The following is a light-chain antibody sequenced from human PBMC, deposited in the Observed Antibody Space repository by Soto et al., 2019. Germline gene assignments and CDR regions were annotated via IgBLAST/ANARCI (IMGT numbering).Light chain of an antibody. CDR3: AAWNDRVSGPDAL. CDR2: ESN. Sequence: QSVLTQPPSASGTPGQRVTISCSGSRSNIGSNHVYWYQQFPGTAPKLLIYESNQRPSGVPDRFSGSKSGTSASLTISGLRSEDEADYYCAAWNDRVSGPDALFGGGTQLTVL. V-gene: IGLV1-47*01. CDR1: RSNIGSNH. J-gene: IGLJ7*01.